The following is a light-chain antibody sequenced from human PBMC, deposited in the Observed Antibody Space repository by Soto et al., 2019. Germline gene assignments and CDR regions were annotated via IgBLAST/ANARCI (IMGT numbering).Light chain of an antibody. V-gene: IGKV1-5*01. CDR1: QSISSW. CDR2: DAS. Sequence: DIPMTQSPSTLSASVGDRVTITCRASQSISSWLAWYQQKSGKAPKVLIYDASSLESGVPSRFSGSGSGTEFTLTISSLQPDDFATYYCQQYNSYSYTFGQGTKLEIK. CDR3: QQYNSYSYT. J-gene: IGKJ2*01.